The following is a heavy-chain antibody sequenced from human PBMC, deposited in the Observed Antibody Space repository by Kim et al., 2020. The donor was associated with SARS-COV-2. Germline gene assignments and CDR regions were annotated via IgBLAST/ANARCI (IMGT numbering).Heavy chain of an antibody. CDR3: AKARGGDFDWSFDY. Sequence: GGSLRLSCAASGFTFSSYAMSWVRQAPGKGLEWVSAISGSGGSTYYADSVKGRFTISRDNSKNTLYLQMNSLRAEDTAIYYCAKARGGDFDWSFDYWGQGTLVTVSS. V-gene: IGHV3-23*01. D-gene: IGHD3-9*01. J-gene: IGHJ4*02. CDR1: GFTFSSYA. CDR2: ISGSGGST.